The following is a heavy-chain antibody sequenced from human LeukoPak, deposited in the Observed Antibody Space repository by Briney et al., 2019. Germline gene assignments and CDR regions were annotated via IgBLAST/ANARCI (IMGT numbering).Heavy chain of an antibody. CDR3: ARHFDGPRAEGNSQLKWFDP. J-gene: IGHJ5*02. V-gene: IGHV4-59*08. D-gene: IGHD1-1*01. Sequence: PSETLSLTCTVSGASISSCYWSWIRQPPGKGLEWIGCIYDSGTTYYNPSLKSRVTISMDTSKNQLSLKLSSVTAADTAVFYCARHFDGPRAEGNSQLKWFDPWGQGTLATVSS. CDR2: IYDSGTT. CDR1: GASISSCY.